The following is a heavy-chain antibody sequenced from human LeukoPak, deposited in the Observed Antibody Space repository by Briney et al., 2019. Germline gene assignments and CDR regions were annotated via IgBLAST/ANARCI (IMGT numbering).Heavy chain of an antibody. CDR1: AFTFSSFG. V-gene: IGHV3-30*02. CDR2: IWYDGSKK. J-gene: IGHJ4*02. Sequence: GGSLRLSCAASAFTFSSFGMHWVRQAPGKGLEWVAVIWYDGSKKYYADSVKGRFTISRDNSKNTLYLQVSSLRTEDTAVYFCAKDNRGYFDFWGQGTLVTVSS. CDR3: AKDNRGYFDF. D-gene: IGHD3-16*01.